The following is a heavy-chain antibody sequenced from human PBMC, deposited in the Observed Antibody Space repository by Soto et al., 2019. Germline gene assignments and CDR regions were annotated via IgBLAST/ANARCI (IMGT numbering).Heavy chain of an antibody. V-gene: IGHV3-23*01. D-gene: IGHD6-13*01. CDR2: ISGSGGST. Sequence: GGSLRLSCAASGFTFFNYWMRWVRQAPGKGLEWVSAISGSGGSTYYADSVKGRFTISRDNSKNTLYLQMNSLRAEDTAVYYCARRGPGTYFDYWGQGTLVTVSS. J-gene: IGHJ4*02. CDR3: ARRGPGTYFDY. CDR1: GFTFFNYW.